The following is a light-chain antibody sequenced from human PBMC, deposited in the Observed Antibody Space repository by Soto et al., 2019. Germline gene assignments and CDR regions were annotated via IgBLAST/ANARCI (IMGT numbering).Light chain of an antibody. CDR1: QSVSNNY. V-gene: IGKV3-20*01. CDR2: GAS. J-gene: IGKJ1*01. CDR3: QQYGRSPQAAWT. Sequence: EIVLTQSPGTLSLSPKERATLSCRASQSVSNNYLAWYQQKPGQAPRLLIYGASSRATGIPDRFSGSGSGTDFTLTISRLEPEDFAVYYCQQYGRSPQAAWTFGQGSKVDIK.